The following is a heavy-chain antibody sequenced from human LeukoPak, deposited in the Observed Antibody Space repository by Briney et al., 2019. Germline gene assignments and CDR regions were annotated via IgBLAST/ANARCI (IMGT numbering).Heavy chain of an antibody. Sequence: GASVKVSCKASGYTFTSYGISWVRQAPGQGLEWMGWISAYNGNTNYAQKLQGRVTMTTDTSTSTAYMELRSLRSDDTAMYYCSRLLGYYYYYYMDVWGKGTTVTVSS. CDR3: SRLLGYYYYYYMDV. J-gene: IGHJ6*03. CDR1: GYTFTSYG. CDR2: ISAYNGNT. V-gene: IGHV1-18*01. D-gene: IGHD2-8*02.